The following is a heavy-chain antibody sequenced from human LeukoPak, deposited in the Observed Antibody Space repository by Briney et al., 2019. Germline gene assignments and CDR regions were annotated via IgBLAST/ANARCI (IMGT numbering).Heavy chain of an antibody. Sequence: GGSLRLSCAASGFTFSNAWMSWVRQAPGKGLEWVGRIKTDTGGGTADHAAPVKGRFTISRDDSKNTLYLQMNSLKTEDTAVYYCTTDPYVGVHFDYWGQGTLVTVSS. CDR1: GFTFSNAW. J-gene: IGHJ4*02. V-gene: IGHV3-15*01. CDR3: TTDPYVGVHFDY. D-gene: IGHD1-26*01. CDR2: IKTDTGGGTA.